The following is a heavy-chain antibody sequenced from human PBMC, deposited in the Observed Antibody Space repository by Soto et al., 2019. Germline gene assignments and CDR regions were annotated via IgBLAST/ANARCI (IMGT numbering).Heavy chain of an antibody. CDR1: GGSISSGGYY. V-gene: IGHV4-31*03. Sequence: QVQLQESGPGLVKPSQTLSLTCTVSGGSISSGGYYWSWIRQHPGKGLEWIGYIYYSGSTYYNPSLKSRVTISVDTSKNQSSLKLSSVTAADTAVYYCARSHIVVVTVDAFDIWGQGTMVTVSS. CDR3: ARSHIVVVTVDAFDI. CDR2: IYYSGST. J-gene: IGHJ3*02. D-gene: IGHD2-21*02.